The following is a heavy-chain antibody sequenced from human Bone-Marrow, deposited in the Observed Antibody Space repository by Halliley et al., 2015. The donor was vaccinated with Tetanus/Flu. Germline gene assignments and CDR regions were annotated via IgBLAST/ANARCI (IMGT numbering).Heavy chain of an antibody. V-gene: IGHV4-59*01. CDR2: IYYGGST. J-gene: IGHJ2*01. CDR1: GGSMGSYY. D-gene: IGHD4-17*01. CDR3: ARGRVYGDFGYFDS. Sequence: TLSLTCSVSGGSMGSYYWTWIRQSPGKGPEWIGYIYYGGSTDYNPSLKSRVTIDRSNNEFSLKLSSVTAADTAVYYCARGRVYGDFGYFDSWGRGSLVSVSS.